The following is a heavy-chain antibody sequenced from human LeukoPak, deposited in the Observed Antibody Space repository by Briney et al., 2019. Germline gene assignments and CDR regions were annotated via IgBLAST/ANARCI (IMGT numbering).Heavy chain of an antibody. V-gene: IGHV4-59*01. D-gene: IGHD1-1*01. CDR3: ARDALSTNDFDI. CDR1: GGSISNSY. Sequence: SETLSLTCTVSGGSISNSYWNWIRQSPGKGLEWIGYINYSGSTNYNPSLKSRVTISVDTSKKQFSLKLSSVTAADTAVYFCARDALSTNDFDIWGQGTMVTVSS. CDR2: INYSGST. J-gene: IGHJ3*02.